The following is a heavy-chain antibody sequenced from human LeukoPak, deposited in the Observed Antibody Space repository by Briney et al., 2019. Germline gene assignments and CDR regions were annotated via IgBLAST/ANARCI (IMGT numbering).Heavy chain of an antibody. CDR2: ISAYNGNT. CDR3: ARDLITMVRGVILYYYGMDV. D-gene: IGHD3-10*01. V-gene: IGHV1-18*01. Sequence: ASVKVSCKASGYTFTSYGISWVRQAPGQGREGMGWISAYNGNTNYAQKLQGRVTMTTDTSTSTAYMELRSLRSDDTAVYYCARDLITMVRGVILYYYGMDVWGQGTTITVSS. J-gene: IGHJ6*02. CDR1: GYTFTSYG.